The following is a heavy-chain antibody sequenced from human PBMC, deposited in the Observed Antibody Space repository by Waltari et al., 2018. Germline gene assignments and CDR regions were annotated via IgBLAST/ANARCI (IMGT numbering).Heavy chain of an antibody. CDR1: GSNFSNSA. J-gene: IGHJ4*02. D-gene: IGHD6-19*01. CDR2: MSGTGDYT. CDR3: AKDQAEWLVLDGYFDS. Sequence: EVPLLESGGDLAQPGGSLRISCVASGSNFSNSAMTWVRQAPGKGLEWVSTMSGTGDYTYYADSVKGRFTISRDNSKNTVFLHMNNLRVEDTAIYFCAKDQAEWLVLDGYFDSWGQGTPVTVSS. V-gene: IGHV3-23*01.